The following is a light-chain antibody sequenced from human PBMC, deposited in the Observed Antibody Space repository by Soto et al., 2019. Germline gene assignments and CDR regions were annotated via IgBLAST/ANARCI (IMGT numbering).Light chain of an antibody. V-gene: IGLV2-14*03. CDR3: ASYTSSSTYV. J-gene: IGLJ1*01. CDR2: DVS. CDR1: SSDVGGYNY. Sequence: QSALTQPASVSGSPGQSITISCTGTSSDVGGYNYVSWYQQHPGKAPTLMISDVSNRPSGVSYRFSGSKSGNTASLTISGLEAEDEADYYCASYTSSSTYVFRSGTKLTVL.